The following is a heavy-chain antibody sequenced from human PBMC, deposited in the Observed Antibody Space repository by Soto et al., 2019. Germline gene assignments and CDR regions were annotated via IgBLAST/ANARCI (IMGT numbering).Heavy chain of an antibody. D-gene: IGHD2-15*01. J-gene: IGHJ5*02. CDR3: ARRNPGGNWLDP. CDR1: GASVTTPTYY. Sequence: QVQLQESGPGLVKPSETLSLTCIVSGASVTTPTYYWTWIRQPPGQGLEWIGYSSNSGRTNYNPSLKSSITISADTSKRQSSLKFNIVSSADTAVYYCARRNPGGNWLDPWGQGTLVTVSS. V-gene: IGHV4-61*01. CDR2: SSNSGRT.